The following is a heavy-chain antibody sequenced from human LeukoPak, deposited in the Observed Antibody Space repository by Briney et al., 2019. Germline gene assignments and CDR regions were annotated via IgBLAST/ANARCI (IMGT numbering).Heavy chain of an antibody. D-gene: IGHD2-15*01. J-gene: IGHJ4*02. CDR2: INPNSGGT. CDR1: GYTSTGYY. V-gene: IGHV1-2*02. Sequence: ASVKLSCKASGYTSTGYYMHWVRHPPGQGLEWMGWINPNSGGTNYAQKFQGRVTMTRDTSISTAYMELSRLRSDDTAVYYCARESAATSEGFSDYWGQGTLVTVSS. CDR3: ARESAATSEGFSDY.